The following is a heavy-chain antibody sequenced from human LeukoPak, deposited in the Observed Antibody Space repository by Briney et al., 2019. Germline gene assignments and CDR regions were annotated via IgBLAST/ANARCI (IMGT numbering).Heavy chain of an antibody. D-gene: IGHD1-20*01. CDR3: ARGLIYNWNYHDY. V-gene: IGHV3-7*01. J-gene: IGHJ4*02. CDR2: IKADGGEK. CDR1: GFTFSTYW. Sequence: AGGSLRLSCAASGFTFSTYWMNWFRQTPGKGLEWVAKIKADGGEKDHVASVKGRFTISRDNAKNSLYLQMNSPRAEDTAVYYCARGLIYNWNYHDYWGQGTLVTVSS.